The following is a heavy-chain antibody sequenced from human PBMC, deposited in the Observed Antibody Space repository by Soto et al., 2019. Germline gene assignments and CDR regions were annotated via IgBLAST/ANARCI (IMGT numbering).Heavy chain of an antibody. CDR1: GGSFSGYY. Sequence: SETLSLTCAVYGGSFSGYYWSWIRQPPGKGLEWIGEINHSGSTNYNPSLKSRVTISVDTSKNQFSLKLSSVTAADTAVYYCARFSGIYYYGMEVWAQGTPVTVSS. J-gene: IGHJ6*02. CDR3: ARFSGIYYYGMEV. CDR2: INHSGST. D-gene: IGHD3-10*01. V-gene: IGHV4-34*01.